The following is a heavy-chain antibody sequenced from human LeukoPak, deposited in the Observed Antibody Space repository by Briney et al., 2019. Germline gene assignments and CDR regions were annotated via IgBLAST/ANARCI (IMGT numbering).Heavy chain of an antibody. Sequence: GGSLRLSCAASGITLSSYWMSWVRQAPGKGLEWVAQIKQDGSEKYYVDSVKGRFTISRDNAKNSLYLQMNSLRAEDTAVYYCARDLHPGRAFDIWGQGTMVTVSS. CDR3: ARDLHPGRAFDI. V-gene: IGHV3-7*03. CDR2: IKQDGSEK. CDR1: GITLSSYW. J-gene: IGHJ3*02.